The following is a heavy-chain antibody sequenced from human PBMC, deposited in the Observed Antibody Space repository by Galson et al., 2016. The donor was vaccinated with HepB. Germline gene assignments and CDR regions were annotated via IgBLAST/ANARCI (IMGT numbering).Heavy chain of an antibody. J-gene: IGHJ1*01. CDR3: ARDWGY. CDR1: GLSVSNNF. D-gene: IGHD3-16*01. Sequence: SLRLSCAASGLSVSNNFMNWVRQIPGKGLEWVSIVYNSGKTYYADSVKGRFAVSRDESKNTLYLQMNSLRVEDTAVYYCARDWGYWGQGTLVTVSS. V-gene: IGHV3-53*01. CDR2: VYNSGKT.